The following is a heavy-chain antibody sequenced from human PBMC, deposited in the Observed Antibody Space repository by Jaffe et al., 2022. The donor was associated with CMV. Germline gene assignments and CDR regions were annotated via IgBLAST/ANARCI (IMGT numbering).Heavy chain of an antibody. Sequence: QVQLVESGGGVVQPGRSLRLSCAASGFTFSNYGMHWVRQAPGKGLEWVAVVSYDGTNKDYADSVKGRFTISRDNSKKTLYLQMNGLRAEDSAVYYCAKDFSHWGQGTLVTVSS. D-gene: IGHD3-3*01. CDR3: AKDFSH. J-gene: IGHJ4*02. CDR1: GFTFSNYG. CDR2: VSYDGTNK. V-gene: IGHV3-30*18.